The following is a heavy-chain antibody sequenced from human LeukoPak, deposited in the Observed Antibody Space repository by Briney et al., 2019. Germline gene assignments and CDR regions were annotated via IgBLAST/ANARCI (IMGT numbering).Heavy chain of an antibody. CDR3: ATYYYGSGSYYNAIDY. Sequence: PGGSLRLSCAASGFTFSSYGMSWVRQAPGKVLEWVSAISGSGGSTYYADSVKGRFTISRDNAKNSLYLQMNSLRAEDTAVYYCATYYYGSGSYYNAIDYWGQGTLVTVSS. D-gene: IGHD3-10*01. CDR1: GFTFSSYG. V-gene: IGHV3-23*01. J-gene: IGHJ4*02. CDR2: ISGSGGST.